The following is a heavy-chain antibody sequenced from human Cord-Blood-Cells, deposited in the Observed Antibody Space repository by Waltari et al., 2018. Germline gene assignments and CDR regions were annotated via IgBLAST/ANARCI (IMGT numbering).Heavy chain of an antibody. CDR2: INSDGSST. CDR3: ARLTDY. V-gene: IGHV3-74*01. J-gene: IGHJ4*02. Sequence: EVQLVESGGGLVQPGGSLRLSCAASGFTFSSYWMHWVRQAPGKGLVWVSSINSDGSSTRYADSVKGRFTISRDNARNTLDMQMNSLGAEDTAVYYCARLTDYWGQGTLVTVSS. CDR1: GFTFSSYW.